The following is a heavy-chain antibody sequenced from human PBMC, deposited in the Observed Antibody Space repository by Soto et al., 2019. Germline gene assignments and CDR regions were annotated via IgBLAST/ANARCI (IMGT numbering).Heavy chain of an antibody. D-gene: IGHD2-15*01. CDR3: ARVDCSGGSCYHLDY. J-gene: IGHJ4*02. CDR1: GYTFTRYY. CDR2: INPRDGST. V-gene: IGHV1-46*01. Sequence: ASVKVSCKASGYTFTRYYVHWMRQAPGQGLEWVGIINPRDGSTSYAQNFQGRVTMTRDTSTSTVYMNLNSLRSEDTAVYYCARVDCSGGSCYHLDYWGQGTVVTVSS.